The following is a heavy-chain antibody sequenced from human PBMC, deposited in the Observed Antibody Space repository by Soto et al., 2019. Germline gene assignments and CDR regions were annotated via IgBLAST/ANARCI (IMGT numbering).Heavy chain of an antibody. D-gene: IGHD6-19*01. J-gene: IGHJ3*02. CDR1: RGIVSGCG. CDR2: ILSDGSKQ. V-gene: IGHV3-30*12. CDR3: VRTIAVAGPDRFVM. Sequence: RLCGAECRGIVSGCGLIFIKKAQGKGLEWMAVILSDGSKQYYAESVKGRFTISRDNSKSTLYLQMNSLRVEDTAVYYCVRTIAVAGPDRFVMGAQGTMVTDSS.